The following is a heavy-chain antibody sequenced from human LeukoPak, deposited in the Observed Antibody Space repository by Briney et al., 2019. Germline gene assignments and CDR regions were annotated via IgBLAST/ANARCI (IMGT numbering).Heavy chain of an antibody. Sequence: SETLSLTCAVSGGSICSYYWSRIRQSPRRGLGWIGYIYYNGSTNYNPSLKSRVTISVDTSKNQFSLKLSSVTAADTAVYYCARPFTWPGAFDIWGQGTMVTVSS. CDR1: GGSICSYY. J-gene: IGHJ3*02. CDR3: ARPFTWPGAFDI. CDR2: IYYNGST. V-gene: IGHV4-59*08. D-gene: IGHD3-10*01.